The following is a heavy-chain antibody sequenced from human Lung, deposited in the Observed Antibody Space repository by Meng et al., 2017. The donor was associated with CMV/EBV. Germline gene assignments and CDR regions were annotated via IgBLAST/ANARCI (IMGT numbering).Heavy chain of an antibody. CDR3: AREDGSGKVYDFYYGMDV. D-gene: IGHD3-10*01. CDR2: ISRSTHYI. J-gene: IGHJ6*02. V-gene: IGHV3-21*01. Sequence: GGSLRPXCEASGFNLSTYSLNWVRQAPGKGLDWVAFISRSTHYIYYAASVKARFTISRDTAKNSVYLQMNSLSAEDTAVYYCAREDGSGKVYDFYYGMDVWGQGXTVTVSS. CDR1: GFNLSTYS.